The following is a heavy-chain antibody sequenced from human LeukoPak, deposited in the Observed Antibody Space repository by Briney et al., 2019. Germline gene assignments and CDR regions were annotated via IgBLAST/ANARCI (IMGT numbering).Heavy chain of an antibody. V-gene: IGHV3-23*01. CDR2: MSGSGGNT. J-gene: IGHJ4*02. CDR3: AKGKVRELDH. D-gene: IGHD1-1*01. Sequence: GGSLRLSCAASGFTFSSYAMSWVRQAPGKWLEWVSTMSGSGGNTYYADSVKGRFTISRDNSKNTLSLQLNSLRAEDTAVYYCAKGKVRELDHWGQGTLVTVSS. CDR1: GFTFSSYA.